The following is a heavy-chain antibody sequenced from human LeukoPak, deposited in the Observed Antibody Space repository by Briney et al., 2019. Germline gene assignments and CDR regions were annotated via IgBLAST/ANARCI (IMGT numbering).Heavy chain of an antibody. J-gene: IGHJ4*02. CDR2: IYPGDSDT. V-gene: IGHV5-51*01. CDR1: GYSFTTNW. CDR3: SRGGYNYGFDY. D-gene: IGHD5-18*01. Sequence: GESLKISCKGSGYSFTTNWIGWVRQMPGKGLEWMGIIYPGDSDTRYSPSFRGQVTISADKSISTAYLQWSSLKASDTAMYYCSRGGYNYGFDYWGQGTLVTVSS.